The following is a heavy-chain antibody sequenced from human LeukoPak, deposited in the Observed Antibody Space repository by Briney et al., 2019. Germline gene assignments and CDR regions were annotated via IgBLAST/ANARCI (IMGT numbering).Heavy chain of an antibody. J-gene: IGHJ4*02. CDR1: GYTLTELS. V-gene: IGHV1-24*01. CDR2: FDPEEGET. Sequence: EASVKVSCKVSGYTLTELSMHWVRQAPGKGPEWMGGFDPEEGETIYTQKFQGRVTMTEDTSTDTAFMELSSLRSEDTAVYYCATDLGYDYWGQGTLVTVSS. CDR3: ATDLGYDY. D-gene: IGHD2-2*03.